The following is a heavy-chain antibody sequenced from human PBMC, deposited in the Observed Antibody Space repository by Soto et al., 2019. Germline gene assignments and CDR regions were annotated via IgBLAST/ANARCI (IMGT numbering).Heavy chain of an antibody. D-gene: IGHD3-3*01. CDR3: ARNERGDYDFWGGYSVGWFDT. CDR1: GGSISSYY. J-gene: IGHJ5*02. Sequence: SETLSLTCTVSGGSISSYYWSWIRQPPGKGLEWIGYIYYSGSTNYNPSLKSRVTISVDTSKNQFSLKLSSVTAADTAVYYCARNERGDYDFWGGYSVGWFDTWGQGTLVTVSS. V-gene: IGHV4-59*01. CDR2: IYYSGST.